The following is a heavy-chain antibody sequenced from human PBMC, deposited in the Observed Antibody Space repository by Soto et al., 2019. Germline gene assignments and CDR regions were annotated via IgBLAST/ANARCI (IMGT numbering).Heavy chain of an antibody. CDR2: ISLYSDGT. CDR1: GYTFTNYG. CDR3: ARVVPGAEAWFGP. V-gene: IGHV1-18*01. D-gene: IGHD2-2*01. J-gene: IGHJ5*02. Sequence: GASVKVSCKTSGYTFTNYGITWVRQAPGQPLEWLGWISLYSDGTNYAQKFQGRVSMTTDTSTTTAYMELRSLRSDDTAVYYCARVVPGAEAWFGPWGQGTLVTVSS.